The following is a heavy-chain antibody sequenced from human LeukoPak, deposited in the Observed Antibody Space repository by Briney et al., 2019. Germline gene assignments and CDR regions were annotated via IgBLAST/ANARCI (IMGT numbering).Heavy chain of an antibody. D-gene: IGHD3-10*01. V-gene: IGHV4-39*07. Sequence: SETLSLTCTVSGGSISSSSYYWGWIRQPPGKGLEWIGSIYYSGSTYYNPSLKSRVTISVDTSKNQFSLKLSSVTAADTAVYYCARVRRAAVGFGQKYYFDYWGQGTLVTVSS. CDR3: ARVRRAAVGFGQKYYFDY. J-gene: IGHJ4*02. CDR2: IYYSGST. CDR1: GGSISSSSYY.